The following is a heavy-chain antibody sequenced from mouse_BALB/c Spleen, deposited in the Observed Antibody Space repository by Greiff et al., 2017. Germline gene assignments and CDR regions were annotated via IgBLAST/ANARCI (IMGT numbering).Heavy chain of an antibody. CDR2: INPYNGAT. CDR3: AKGGGDYFDY. J-gene: IGHJ2*01. V-gene: IGHV1-31*01. CDR1: GYSFTGYY. Sequence: EVKLVESGPELVKPGASVKISCKASGYSFTGYYMHWVKQSHVKSLEWIGRINPYNGATSYNQNFKDKASLTVDKSSSTAYMELHSLTSGDSAVYYCAKGGGDYFDYWGQGTTLTVSS.